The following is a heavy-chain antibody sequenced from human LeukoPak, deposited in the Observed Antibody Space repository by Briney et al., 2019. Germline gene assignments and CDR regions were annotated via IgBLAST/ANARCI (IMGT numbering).Heavy chain of an antibody. J-gene: IGHJ4*02. V-gene: IGHV1-18*01. CDR2: ISAYNGNT. Sequence: ASVKVSCKASGYTFTSCAISWVRQAPGQGLEWMGWISAYNGNTNYAQKLQGRVTMTTDTSTSTAYMELRSLRSDDTALYYCARDRFVNNLVIDYWGQGTLVTVSS. D-gene: IGHD1-20*01. CDR1: GYTFTSCA. CDR3: ARDRFVNNLVIDY.